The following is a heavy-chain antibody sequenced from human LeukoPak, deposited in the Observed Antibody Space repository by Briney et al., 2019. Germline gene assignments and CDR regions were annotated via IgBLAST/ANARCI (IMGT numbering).Heavy chain of an antibody. CDR1: GYTFTSYG. CDR2: IIPIFGTA. J-gene: IGHJ4*02. D-gene: IGHD4-23*01. Sequence: SVKVSCKASGYTFTSYGISWVRQAPGQGLEWMGGIIPIFGTANYAQKFQGRVTITADESTSTAYMELSSLRSEDTAVYYCARASSYYGGNSDYFDYWGQGTLVTVSS. CDR3: ARASSYYGGNSDYFDY. V-gene: IGHV1-69*13.